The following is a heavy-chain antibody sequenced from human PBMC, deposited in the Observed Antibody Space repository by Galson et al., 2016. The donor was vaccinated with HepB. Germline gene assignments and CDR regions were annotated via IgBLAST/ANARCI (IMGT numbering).Heavy chain of an antibody. V-gene: IGHV3-7*03. D-gene: IGHD3-3*01. CDR2: TRADGTAT. Sequence: SLRLSCAASGFSFSRYWMACVRQAPGKRLEWVGNTRADGTATDYVGCVKGRFTMSRDNAQKSLFLQMTSLRVEDTAVYYCARENFWKLDQWGQGTLVTVSS. CDR3: ARENFWKLDQ. CDR1: GFSFSRYW. J-gene: IGHJ5*02.